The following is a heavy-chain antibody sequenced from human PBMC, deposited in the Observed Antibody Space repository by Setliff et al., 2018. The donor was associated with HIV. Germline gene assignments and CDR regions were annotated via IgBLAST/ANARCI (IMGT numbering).Heavy chain of an antibody. CDR1: GYTFTSYA. D-gene: IGHD3-10*01. Sequence: ASVKVSCKASGYTFTSYAIHWVRQAPGQRLEWMGWINAGNGNTKYSQRFQGRVTMTRDTSISTAYMELSSLTSEDTAVYYCARGKGVGGVVITGGLDVWGKGTTVTVSS. CDR2: INAGNGNT. V-gene: IGHV1-3*01. CDR3: ARGKGVGGVVITGGLDV. J-gene: IGHJ6*04.